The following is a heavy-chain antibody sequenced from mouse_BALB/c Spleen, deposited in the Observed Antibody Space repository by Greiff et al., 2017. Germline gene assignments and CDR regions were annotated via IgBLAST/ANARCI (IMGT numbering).Heavy chain of an antibody. CDR2: ISYDGSN. V-gene: IGHV3-6*02. CDR1: GYSITSGYY. D-gene: IGHD1-1*01. Sequence: ESGPGLVKPSQSLSLTCSVTGYSITSGYYWNWIRQFPGNKLEWMGYISYDGSNNYNPSLKNRISITRDTSKNQFFLKLNSVTTEDTATYYCARSSSFYAMDYWGQGTSVTVSS. CDR3: ARSSSFYAMDY. J-gene: IGHJ4*01.